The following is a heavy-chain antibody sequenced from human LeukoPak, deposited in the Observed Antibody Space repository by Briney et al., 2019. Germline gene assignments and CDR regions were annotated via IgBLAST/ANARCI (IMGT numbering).Heavy chain of an antibody. CDR3: ATYTHWVAGDI. CDR2: MNQDGSEK. D-gene: IGHD3-16*01. Sequence: HLGGSLRLSCAASGFTFRIYGMNWVRQAPGKGLEWVANMNQDGSEKDYVDSVKGRFTISRDNARNSLYLQMGSLRAEDTAVYYCATYTHWVAGDIWGQGTTVTVSS. V-gene: IGHV3-7*01. CDR1: GFTFRIYG. J-gene: IGHJ6*02.